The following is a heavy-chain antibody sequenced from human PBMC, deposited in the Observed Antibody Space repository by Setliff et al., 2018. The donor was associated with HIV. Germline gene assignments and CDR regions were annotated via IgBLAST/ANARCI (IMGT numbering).Heavy chain of an antibody. D-gene: IGHD3-10*01. J-gene: IGHJ4*02. V-gene: IGHV4-34*01. CDR1: GASFTAYY. CDR3: AGPYYYGLGNIT. CDR2: INHGGRT. Sequence: SETLSLTCDVSGASFTAYYWTWIRQSPGKGLEWIGEINHGGRTNYNPSLRSRLSISLDTSKTHFSLRLSSVTAADTATYYCAGPYYYGLGNITWGQGTQVTVSS.